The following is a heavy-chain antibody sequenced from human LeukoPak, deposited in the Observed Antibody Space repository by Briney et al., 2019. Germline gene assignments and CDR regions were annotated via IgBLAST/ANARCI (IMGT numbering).Heavy chain of an antibody. CDR3: ARKVRWTSAFDI. CDR1: GFTFSSYW. Sequence: GSLRLSCAASGFTFSSYWMSWIRQPPGKGLEWIGEINHSGSTNYNPSLKSRVTISIDTSKNQFSLKLSSVTAADTAVYYCARKVRWTSAFDIWGQGTMVTVSS. J-gene: IGHJ3*02. V-gene: IGHV4-34*01. CDR2: INHSGST. D-gene: IGHD4-23*01.